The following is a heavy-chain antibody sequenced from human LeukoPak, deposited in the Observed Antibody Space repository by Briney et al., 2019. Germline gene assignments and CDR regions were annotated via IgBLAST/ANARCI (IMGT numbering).Heavy chain of an antibody. D-gene: IGHD2-2*01. CDR2: IIPIFGTA. V-gene: IGHV1-69*05. Sequence: SVNVSCKASRGTFSSYAISWVRQAPGQGLEWMGGIIPIFGTANYAQKFQGRVTITTDESTSTAYMELRSLGSEDTAVYYCARGSRSDQPAPRHSYYYYMDVWGKGTTVTVPS. CDR3: ARGSRSDQPAPRHSYYYYMDV. J-gene: IGHJ6*03. CDR1: RGTFSSYA.